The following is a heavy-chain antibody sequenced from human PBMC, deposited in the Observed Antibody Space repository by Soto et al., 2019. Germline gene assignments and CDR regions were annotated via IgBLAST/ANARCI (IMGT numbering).Heavy chain of an antibody. CDR2: IYYSGST. CDR1: GGSISSGGYY. D-gene: IGHD6-13*01. J-gene: IGHJ6*02. V-gene: IGHV4-31*03. CDR3: ARDCLSSSWSKSPYGMDV. Sequence: SETLSLTCSVSGGSISSGGYYWSWIRQHPGKGLEWIGYIYYSGSTYYNPSLKSRVTISVDTSKNQFSLKLSSVTAADTAVYYCARDCLSSSWSKSPYGMDVWGQGTTVTVSS.